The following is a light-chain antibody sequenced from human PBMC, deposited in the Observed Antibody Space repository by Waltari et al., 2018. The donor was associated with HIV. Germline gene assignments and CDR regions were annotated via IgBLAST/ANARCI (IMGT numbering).Light chain of an antibody. CDR2: EVT. V-gene: IGLV2-8*01. CDR1: SSDVGGYNY. J-gene: IGLJ2*01. CDR3: SSYAGSNNYVV. Sequence: QSALTQPPSASGSPGQPVTIACTGTSSDVGGYNYVSWYQQYPGKAPKLMIYEVTKRPYGVPDRFSGSKSGNTASLTVSGLQAEDEADYYCSSYAGSNNYVVFGGGTRLTVL.